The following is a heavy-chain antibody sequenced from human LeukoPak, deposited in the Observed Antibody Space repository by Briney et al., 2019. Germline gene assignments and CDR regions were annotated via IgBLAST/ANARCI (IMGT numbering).Heavy chain of an antibody. D-gene: IGHD3-3*01. J-gene: IGHJ4*02. Sequence: GASVKVSCKASGYTFTSYGISWVRQAPGQGVEWMGWISAYNGNTNYAQKLQGRVTMTTDTSTSTAYMELRSLRSDDTAVYYCAREVGKNYDFWRGYYTGSDYWGQGTLVTVSS. V-gene: IGHV1-18*01. CDR2: ISAYNGNT. CDR3: AREVGKNYDFWRGYYTGSDY. CDR1: GYTFTSYG.